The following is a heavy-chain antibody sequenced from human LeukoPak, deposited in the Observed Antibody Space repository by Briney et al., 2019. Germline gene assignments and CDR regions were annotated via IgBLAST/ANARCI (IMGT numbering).Heavy chain of an antibody. CDR3: AKMGQQLVRGDAFDI. CDR2: ISYDGSNK. V-gene: IGHV3-30-3*02. Sequence: GGSLRLSCAASGFTFSSYAMHWVRQAPGKGLEWVAVISYDGSNKYYADSVKGRFTISRDNSKNTLYLQMNSLRDEDTAVYYCAKMGQQLVRGDAFDIWGQGTMVTVSS. D-gene: IGHD6-13*01. CDR1: GFTFSSYA. J-gene: IGHJ3*02.